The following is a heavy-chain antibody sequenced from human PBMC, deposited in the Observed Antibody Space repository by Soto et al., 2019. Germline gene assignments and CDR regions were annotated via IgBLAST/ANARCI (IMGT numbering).Heavy chain of an antibody. V-gene: IGHV3-64*01. CDR1: GFTFSSYA. CDR2: ISSNGGST. CDR3: ARFDYYGSGSMEFDP. D-gene: IGHD3-10*01. J-gene: IGHJ5*02. Sequence: GGSLRLSCAASGFTFSSYAMHWVRQAPGKGLEYVSAISSNGGSTYYANSVKGRFTISRDNSKNTLYLQMGSLRAEDMAVYYCARFDYYGSGSMEFDPWGQGTLVTVSS.